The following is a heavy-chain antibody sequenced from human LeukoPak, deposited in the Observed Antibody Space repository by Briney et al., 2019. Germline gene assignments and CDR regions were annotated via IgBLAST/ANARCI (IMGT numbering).Heavy chain of an antibody. J-gene: IGHJ3*02. D-gene: IGHD6-19*01. CDR2: ISSSTSDI. CDR3: ARDNLPYSSGWNGAFDI. V-gene: IGHV3-48*02. CDR1: GFNFRIYS. Sequence: GGSLRLSCAASGFNFRIYSMNWVRQAPGMGLEWISYISSSTSDIYYAGSVKGRFTISRDNAKNSLYLQMNRLRDEDTAVYYCARDNLPYSSGWNGAFDIWGRGTMVTVSS.